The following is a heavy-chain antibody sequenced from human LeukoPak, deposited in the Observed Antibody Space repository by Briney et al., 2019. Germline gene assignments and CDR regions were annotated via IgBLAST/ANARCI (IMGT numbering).Heavy chain of an antibody. V-gene: IGHV3-48*03. CDR3: ARDSVGDLLDY. Sequence: GGSLRLSCEGSGFPFSSYEMNWLRQAPGKGLEWVSHIDSGGITIYYADSVKGRFTISRDNAKNSICLQMDSLRVEDTAIYYCARDSVGDLLDYWGQGTPVTVSS. CDR2: IDSGGITI. J-gene: IGHJ4*02. D-gene: IGHD4-17*01. CDR1: GFPFSSYE.